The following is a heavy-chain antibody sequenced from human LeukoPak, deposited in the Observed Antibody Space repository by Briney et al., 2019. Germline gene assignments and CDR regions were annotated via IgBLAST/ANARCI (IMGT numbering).Heavy chain of an antibody. V-gene: IGHV4-59*01. Sequence: PSETLSLTCTVSGGSISSYYWSWIRQPPGKGLEWIGYIYYSGSTNYNPSLKSRVTISVDTSKNQFSLKLSSVTAADTAVYYCVSLAGSFFDYWGQGTLVTVSS. CDR3: VSLAGSFFDY. D-gene: IGHD3-9*01. J-gene: IGHJ4*02. CDR1: GGSISSYY. CDR2: IYYSGST.